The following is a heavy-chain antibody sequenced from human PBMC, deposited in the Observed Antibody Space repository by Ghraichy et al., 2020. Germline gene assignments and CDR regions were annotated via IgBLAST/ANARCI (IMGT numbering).Heavy chain of an antibody. CDR1: GGTFSSYA. CDR3: ARGLNYIVATTLYYYYYGMDV. CDR2: IIPIFGTA. D-gene: IGHD5-12*01. Sequence: SVKVSCKASGGTFSSYAISWVRQAPGQGLEWMGGIIPIFGTANYAQKFQGRVTITADESTSTAYMELSSLRSEDTAVYYCARGLNYIVATTLYYYYYGMDVWGQGTTVTVSS. V-gene: IGHV1-69*13. J-gene: IGHJ6*02.